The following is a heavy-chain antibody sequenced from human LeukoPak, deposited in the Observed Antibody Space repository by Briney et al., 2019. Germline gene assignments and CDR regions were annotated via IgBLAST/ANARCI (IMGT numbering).Heavy chain of an antibody. CDR3: ASGTPAHCTNGVCYTLDKYGMDV. V-gene: IGHV1-69*02. CDR2: IIPILGIA. CDR1: GGTFSSYT. D-gene: IGHD2-8*01. J-gene: IGHJ6*02. Sequence: SVKVSCKASGGTFSSYTISWVRQAPGQGLEWMGRIIPILGIANYAQKFQGRVTITADKSTSTAYMELSSLRSEDTAVYYCASGTPAHCTNGVCYTLDKYGMDVWGQGTTVTVSS.